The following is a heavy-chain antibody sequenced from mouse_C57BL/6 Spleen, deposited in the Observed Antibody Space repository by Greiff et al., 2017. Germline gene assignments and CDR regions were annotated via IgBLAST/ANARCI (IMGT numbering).Heavy chain of an antibody. J-gene: IGHJ4*01. D-gene: IGHD2-4*01. CDR2: INPYNGDT. CDR3: ATPYDYDPYYYAMDY. V-gene: IGHV1-20*01. Sequence: VQLQQSGPELVKPGDSVKISCKASGYSFTGYFMNWVMQSHGKSLEWIGRINPYNGDTFYNQKFKGKATLTVDKSSSTAHMELRSLTSEDSAVYYCATPYDYDPYYYAMDYWGQGTSVTVSS. CDR1: GYSFTGYF.